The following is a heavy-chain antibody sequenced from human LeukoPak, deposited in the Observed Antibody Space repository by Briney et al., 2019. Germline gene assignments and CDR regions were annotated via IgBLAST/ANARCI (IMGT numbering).Heavy chain of an antibody. CDR1: GGSFSGYC. CDR3: ARASAI. V-gene: IGHV4-34*01. CDR2: INHSGST. Sequence: SETLSLTCAVYGGSFSGYCWSWIRQPPGKGLEWIGEINHSGSTNYNPSLKSRVTISVDTSKNQFSLKLSSVTAADTAVYYCARASAIWGQGTMVTVSS. J-gene: IGHJ3*02.